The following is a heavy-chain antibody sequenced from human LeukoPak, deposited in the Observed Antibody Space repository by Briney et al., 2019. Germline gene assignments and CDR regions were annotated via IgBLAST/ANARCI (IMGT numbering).Heavy chain of an antibody. Sequence: SETLSLICNVSGYSVSSGYWSWIRQSPGKGLEWIGFIQDSGITDYNPSLKSRLYMSVDISKNQFSLNLRSVTAADTAVYNCAGRGHRYSRDWGQGILVTISS. J-gene: IGHJ1*01. V-gene: IGHV4-4*09. CDR1: GYSVSSGY. CDR2: IQDSGIT. CDR3: AGRGHRYSRD. D-gene: IGHD2-15*01.